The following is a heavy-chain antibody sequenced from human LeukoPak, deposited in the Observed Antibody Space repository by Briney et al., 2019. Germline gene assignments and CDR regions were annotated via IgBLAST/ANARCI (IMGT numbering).Heavy chain of an antibody. CDR3: ARDRVVKSADYYFDY. CDR2: ISHDGRDK. CDR1: GFTFSSYP. D-gene: IGHD2-2*01. Sequence: GGSLRLSCTASGFTFSSYPIHWVRQALGKGLEWVAVISHDGRDKHFADSVKGRFTISRDNSKNTLYLQMNSLRPEDTAVYFCARDRVVKSADYYFDYWGQGTLVTVSS. V-gene: IGHV3-30*04. J-gene: IGHJ4*02.